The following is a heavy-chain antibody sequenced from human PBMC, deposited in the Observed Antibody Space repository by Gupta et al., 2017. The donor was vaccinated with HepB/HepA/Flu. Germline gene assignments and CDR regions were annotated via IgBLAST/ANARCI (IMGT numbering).Heavy chain of an antibody. CDR3: ARESYYYGSGSYPLGN. Sequence: QVQLLQSGAEVKKPGSSEKVSCKASGVTFRSYAISWAGPAPGQGLEWMGRIIPSLGIANYAQKFQGRVTITADKSTSTAYMELSSLRSEDTAVYYCARESYYYGSGSYPLGNWGQGILVTVSS. CDR1: GVTFRSYA. J-gene: IGHJ4*02. CDR2: IIPSLGIA. V-gene: IGHV1-69*04. D-gene: IGHD3-10*01.